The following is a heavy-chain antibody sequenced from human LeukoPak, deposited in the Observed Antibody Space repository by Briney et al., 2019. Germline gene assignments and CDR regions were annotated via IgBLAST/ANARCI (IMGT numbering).Heavy chain of an antibody. D-gene: IGHD3-9*01. CDR2: IYYSGST. CDR3: ARLGIDYDILTGYIPDAFDI. V-gene: IGHV4-30-4*01. J-gene: IGHJ3*02. Sequence: SETLSLTCTVSGGSISSVDYYWSWIRQPPGKGLEWIGYIYYSGSTYDDPSLKSRVMISVDASKNQFSLKLSSVTAADTAVYYCARLGIDYDILTGYIPDAFDIWGQGTMVTVSS. CDR1: GGSISSVDYY.